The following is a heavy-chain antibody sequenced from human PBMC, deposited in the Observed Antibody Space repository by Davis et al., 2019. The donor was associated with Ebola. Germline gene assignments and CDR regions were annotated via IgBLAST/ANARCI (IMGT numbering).Heavy chain of an antibody. CDR1: GISLKTCA. Sequence: PGGSLRLSCVVPGISLKTCAMSWVRQAPGKGLEWVSGIGSDGGTHYAGSVRGRFTISRDDSKNTLFLQMNSLRGEDTAIYYCAKDLFWWSASDVWGQGTTVAVS. CDR3: AKDLFWWSASDV. V-gene: IGHV3-23*01. J-gene: IGHJ6*02. D-gene: IGHD2-8*02. CDR2: IGSDGGT.